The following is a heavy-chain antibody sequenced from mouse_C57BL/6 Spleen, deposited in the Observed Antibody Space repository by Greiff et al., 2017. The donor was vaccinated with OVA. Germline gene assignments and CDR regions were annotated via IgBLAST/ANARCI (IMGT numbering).Heavy chain of an antibody. CDR2: IDPSDSET. V-gene: IGHV1-52*01. Sequence: QVQLQQPGAELVRPGSSVKLSCKASGYTFTSYWMHWVKQRPIQGLEWIGNIDPSDSETHYNQKFKDKATLTVDKSSSTAYMQLSSLTSEDSAVYYCARGTGYGYDRKDYFDDWGQGTTLTVSS. CDR1: GYTFTSYW. J-gene: IGHJ2*01. D-gene: IGHD2-2*01. CDR3: ARGTGYGYDRKDYFDD.